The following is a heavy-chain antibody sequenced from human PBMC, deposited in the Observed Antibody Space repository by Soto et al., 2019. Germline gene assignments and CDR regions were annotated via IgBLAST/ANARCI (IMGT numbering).Heavy chain of an antibody. V-gene: IGHV4-59*01. D-gene: IGHD2-21*02. CDR2: IYYSGST. CDR3: ARDLWGYCGADCYPLDV. CDR1: GGSISSYY. Sequence: SETLSLTCTVSGGSISSYYWSWIRQPPGKGLEWIGYIYYSGSTNYNPSLKSRVTISVDTSKNQFSLKLNSVTAADTAVYYCARDLWGYCGADCYPLDVWGQGTTVTVSS. J-gene: IGHJ6*02.